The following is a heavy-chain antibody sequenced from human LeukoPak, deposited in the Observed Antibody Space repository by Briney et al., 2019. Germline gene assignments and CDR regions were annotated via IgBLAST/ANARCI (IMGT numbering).Heavy chain of an antibody. CDR3: AFLARTGARD. CDR2: INPDTGDT. V-gene: IGHV1-2*02. J-gene: IGHJ4*02. CDR1: GYSFSDYY. Sequence: ASVKVSCKSSGYSFSDYYMHWVRQAPGQGLEWMGWINPDTGDTNFAQRFQGRVTMTMDTSINTAYMDLSSLTSDDTAVYYCAFLARTGARDWGQGTLVTVSS. D-gene: IGHD5-12*01.